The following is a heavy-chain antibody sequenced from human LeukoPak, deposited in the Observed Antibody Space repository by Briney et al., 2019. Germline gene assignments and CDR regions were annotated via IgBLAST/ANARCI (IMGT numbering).Heavy chain of an antibody. CDR1: GFTFSHYP. Sequence: EPGKSLSLSCGASGFTFSHYPIHWVRQAPGKGLEWVALASDDGDEFFYADSVKGRFTMSRDNFKDTVSLHVSSLTTDDTAVYYCTRGGLDGYYFDYWGQGTLVTASS. CDR2: ASDDGDEF. J-gene: IGHJ4*02. V-gene: IGHV3-30*04. CDR3: TRGGLDGYYFDY. D-gene: IGHD3-22*01.